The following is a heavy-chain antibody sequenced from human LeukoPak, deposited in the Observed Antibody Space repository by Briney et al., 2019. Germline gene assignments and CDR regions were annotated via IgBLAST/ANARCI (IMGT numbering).Heavy chain of an antibody. D-gene: IGHD1-26*01. CDR2: IRYDGSNK. CDR1: GFSFSNYV. J-gene: IGHJ4*02. V-gene: IGHV3-30*02. CDR3: AKDSWEVGATSEIDY. Sequence: GGSLRLSCAASGFSFSNYVMHWVRQAPGKGLEWVAFIRYDGSNKYYADSVKGRFTISRDNSKNMLYVQMSSLRVEDTAVYYCAKDSWEVGATSEIDYWGQGTLVTVSS.